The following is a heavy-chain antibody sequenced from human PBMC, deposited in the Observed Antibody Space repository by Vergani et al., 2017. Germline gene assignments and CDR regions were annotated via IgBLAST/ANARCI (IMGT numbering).Heavy chain of an antibody. Sequence: QMQLVQSGAEVKKTGSSVKVSCKASGYTFTYRYLHWVRQAPGQALEWMGWITPFNGNTNYAQKFQDRVTITRDRSMSTAYMELSSLRSEDTAVYYCAIIHRIAVAGKDWGQGTLVTVSS. CDR2: ITPFNGNT. CDR3: AIIHRIAVAGKD. CDR1: GYTFTYRY. D-gene: IGHD6-19*01. J-gene: IGHJ4*02. V-gene: IGHV1-45*02.